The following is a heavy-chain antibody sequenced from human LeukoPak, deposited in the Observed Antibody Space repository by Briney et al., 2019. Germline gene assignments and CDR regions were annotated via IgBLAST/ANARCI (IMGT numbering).Heavy chain of an antibody. V-gene: IGHV4-30-2*01. D-gene: IGHD4-17*01. CDR1: GFTFSSYA. Sequence: LRLSCAASGFTFSSYAMNWVRQAPGKGLEWIGYIYHSGSTYYNPSLKSRVTISVDRSKNQFSLKLSSVTAADTAVYYCARGGDYAGTYYYYYYGMDVWGQGTTVTVSS. CDR2: IYHSGST. J-gene: IGHJ6*02. CDR3: ARGGDYAGTYYYYYYGMDV.